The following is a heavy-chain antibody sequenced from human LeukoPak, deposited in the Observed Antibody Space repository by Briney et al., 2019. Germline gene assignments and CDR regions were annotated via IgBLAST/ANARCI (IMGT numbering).Heavy chain of an antibody. CDR2: IYYSGST. CDR3: ARDLRSGGGGN. CDR1: GGSISSYY. J-gene: IGHJ4*02. V-gene: IGHV4-59*01. D-gene: IGHD3-16*01. Sequence: PSETLSLTCTVSGGSISSYYWSWIRQPPGKGLEWIGYIYYSGSTNYNPSLKSRVTISVDTSKNQFSLKLSSVTAADTAVYYCARDLRSGGGGNWGQGTLVTVSS.